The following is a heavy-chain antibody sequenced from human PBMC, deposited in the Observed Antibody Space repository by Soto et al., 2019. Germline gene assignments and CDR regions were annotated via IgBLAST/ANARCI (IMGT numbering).Heavy chain of an antibody. Sequence: GGSLRLSCAASGFTFSSYSMNWVRQAPGKGLEWVSYISSSSSTIYYADSVKGRFTISRDNAKNSLYLQMNSLRAEDTAVYYCARVGYCSGGSCYSYYYYYMDVWGKGTTVTVSS. V-gene: IGHV3-48*01. CDR2: ISSSSSTI. CDR1: GFTFSSYS. J-gene: IGHJ6*03. CDR3: ARVGYCSGGSCYSYYYYYMDV. D-gene: IGHD2-15*01.